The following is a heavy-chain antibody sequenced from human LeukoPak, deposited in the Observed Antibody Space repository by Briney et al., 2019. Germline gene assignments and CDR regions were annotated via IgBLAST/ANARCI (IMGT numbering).Heavy chain of an antibody. CDR3: ARVVRSGYYYGMDV. CDR2: ISSSSSYI. V-gene: IGHV3-21*01. D-gene: IGHD3-10*01. Sequence: PGGSLRLSCAASGFTFSSYSMNWVRQAPGKGLEWVSSISSSSSYIYYADSVKGRFTISRDNAKNSLYLQMNSLRAEDTAVYYCARVVRSGYYYGMDVWGQGTTVTVSS. CDR1: GFTFSSYS. J-gene: IGHJ6*02.